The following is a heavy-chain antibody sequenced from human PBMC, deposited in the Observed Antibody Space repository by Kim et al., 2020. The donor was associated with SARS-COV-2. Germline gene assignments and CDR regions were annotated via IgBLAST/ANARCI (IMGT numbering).Heavy chain of an antibody. V-gene: IGHV4-59*01. J-gene: IGHJ2*01. D-gene: IGHD5-12*01. CDR2: IYYSGST. CDR3: ARDPRGWLQPTAYWYIDL. Sequence: SETLSLTCTVSGGSISSYYWSWIRQPPGKGLEWIGYIYYSGSTNYNPSLKSRVTISVDTSKNQFPLNLSSVTAAATAVYYCARDPRGWLQPTAYWYIDLWGRATLVTVSP. CDR1: GGSISSYY.